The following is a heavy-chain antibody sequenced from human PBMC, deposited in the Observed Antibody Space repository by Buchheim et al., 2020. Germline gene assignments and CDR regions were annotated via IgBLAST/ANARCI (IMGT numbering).Heavy chain of an antibody. CDR2: INHAGST. CDR1: GGSLNPYY. Sequence: QVQLQQWGAGLLKASETLSLTCAVSGGSLNPYYWSWIRQPPGKGLEWIGDINHAGSTNDYAPLRSRLTMSIDSSKNQLSLKLISVTAADTAVYYCARVEYPYGHGYYFWGQRTL. D-gene: IGHD3-3*01. V-gene: IGHV4-34*01. CDR3: ARVEYPYGHGYYF. J-gene: IGHJ4*02.